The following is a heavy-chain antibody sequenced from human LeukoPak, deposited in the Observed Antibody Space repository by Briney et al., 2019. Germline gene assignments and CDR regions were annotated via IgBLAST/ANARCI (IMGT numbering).Heavy chain of an antibody. CDR2: VYRDGNT. J-gene: IGHJ6*03. Sequence: SETLSLTCSVSGYSISSGYYWGWIRQPPGKGLEWVANVYRDGNTYHSPSLESRVIISVDTSNNQFSLKLISVTAADTAVYYCARGGYGSGWDYMDVWGKGTTVTVSS. D-gene: IGHD3-10*01. CDR1: GYSISSGYY. CDR3: ARGGYGSGWDYMDV. V-gene: IGHV4-38-2*02.